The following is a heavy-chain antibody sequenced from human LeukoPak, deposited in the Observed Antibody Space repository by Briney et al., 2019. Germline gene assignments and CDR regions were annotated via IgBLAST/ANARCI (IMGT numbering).Heavy chain of an antibody. CDR3: ARFQGIAVAGTGVGMDV. CDR1: GGTFSSYA. V-gene: IGHV1-69*13. D-gene: IGHD6-19*01. J-gene: IGHJ6*02. CDR2: IIPIFGTA. Sequence: SVKVSCTASGGTFSSYAISWVRQAPGQGLEWMGGIIPIFGTANYAQKFQGRVTITADESTSTAYMELSSLRSEDTAVYYCARFQGIAVAGTGVGMDVWGQGTTVTVSS.